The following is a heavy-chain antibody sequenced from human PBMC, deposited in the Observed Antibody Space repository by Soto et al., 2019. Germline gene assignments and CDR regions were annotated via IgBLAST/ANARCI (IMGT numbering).Heavy chain of an antibody. CDR1: GYTFTSYG. D-gene: IGHD3-22*01. Sequence: GASVKVSCKASGYTFTSYGISWVRQAPGQGLEWMGWISAYNGNTNYAQKLQGRVTMTTDTSTSTAYMELRSLRSDDTAVYYCARDPNSGRGGYYGSSGYFSPYYFDYWGQGTLVTVSS. V-gene: IGHV1-18*01. J-gene: IGHJ4*02. CDR2: ISAYNGNT. CDR3: ARDPNSGRGGYYGSSGYFSPYYFDY.